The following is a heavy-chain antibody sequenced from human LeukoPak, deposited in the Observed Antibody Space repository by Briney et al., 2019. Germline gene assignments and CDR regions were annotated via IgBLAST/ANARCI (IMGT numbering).Heavy chain of an antibody. D-gene: IGHD3-22*01. CDR1: GFTFSSYA. CDR2: ISGSGDNT. CDR3: AKGSYYDSSGSFYFDY. J-gene: IGHJ4*02. Sequence: GGSLRLSCAASGFTFSSYAMSWVRQAPGKGLEWDSGISGSGDNTYYADSVKGRFTISRDNSKNTLYVQVNSLGTEDTAAYYCAKGSYYDSSGSFYFDYWGQGTLVTVSS. V-gene: IGHV3-23*01.